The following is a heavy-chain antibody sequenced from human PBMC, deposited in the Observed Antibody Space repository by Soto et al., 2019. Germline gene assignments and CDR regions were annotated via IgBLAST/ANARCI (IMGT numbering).Heavy chain of an antibody. D-gene: IGHD6-6*01. V-gene: IGHV3-23*01. CDR3: AKAFYSSSSVGSHYYYGMDV. Sequence: LRLSCAASGFTFSSYAMSWVRQAPGKGLEWVSAISGSGGSTYYADSVKGRFTISRDNSKNTLYLQMNSLRAEDTAVYYCAKAFYSSSSVGSHYYYGMDVWGQGTTVTVSS. J-gene: IGHJ6*02. CDR1: GFTFSSYA. CDR2: ISGSGGST.